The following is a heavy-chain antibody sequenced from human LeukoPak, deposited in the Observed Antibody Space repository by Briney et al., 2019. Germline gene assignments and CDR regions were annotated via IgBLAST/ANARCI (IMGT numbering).Heavy chain of an antibody. J-gene: IGHJ4*02. CDR2: ASSDGSIK. Sequence: PGGSLRLSCVASGFTFSSYGIHWVRQAPGKGLEWVAVASSDGSIKYNADSVKGRFTISRDTSKNTVYLQMNSLGAEDTAFYYCARGYSSSWLGYFDYWGQGTLVTVSS. CDR3: ARGYSSSWLGYFDY. D-gene: IGHD6-13*01. CDR1: GFTFSSYG. V-gene: IGHV3-30*03.